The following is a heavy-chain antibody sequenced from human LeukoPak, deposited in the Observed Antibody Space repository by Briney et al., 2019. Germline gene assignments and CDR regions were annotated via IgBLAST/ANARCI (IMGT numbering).Heavy chain of an antibody. V-gene: IGHV4-61*01. CDR3: ARIHPANWNPFNWFDP. Sequence: PSETLSLTCTVSGGSVSTGSYYWSWIRQPPGKGLEWIGYIYYSGSSNYNPSLKSRVTISVDMSKNQFSLKLSSVTAADTAVYYCARIHPANWNPFNWFDPWGQGTLVTVSS. J-gene: IGHJ5*02. CDR1: GGSVSTGSYY. D-gene: IGHD1-1*01. CDR2: IYYSGSS.